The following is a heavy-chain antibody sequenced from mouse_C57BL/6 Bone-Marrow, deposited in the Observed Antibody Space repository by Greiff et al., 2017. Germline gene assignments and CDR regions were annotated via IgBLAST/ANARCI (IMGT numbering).Heavy chain of an antibody. D-gene: IGHD1-1*01. CDR1: GYTFTSYW. V-gene: IGHV1-64*01. J-gene: IGHJ4*01. CDR3: ARSVTTVASYYAMDY. Sequence: QVQLQQSGAELVKPGASVKLSCKASGYTFTSYWMHWVKQRPGQGLEWIGMIHPNSGSTNYNEKFKSKATLTVDKSSSTAYMQLSSLTSEDSAVXYCARSVTTVASYYAMDYWGQGTSVTVSS. CDR2: IHPNSGST.